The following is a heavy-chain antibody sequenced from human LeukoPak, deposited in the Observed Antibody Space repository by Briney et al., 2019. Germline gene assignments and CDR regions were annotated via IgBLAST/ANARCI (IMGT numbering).Heavy chain of an antibody. D-gene: IGHD6-13*01. Sequence: GGSLRLSCAASGFTFSSYWMSWVRQAPGKGLEWVANIKQDGREKYYVDSVKGRFTISRDNAKNSLYLQMNSLRAEDTAVYYCARVGSSWYISYYYYMDVWGKGTTVTVSS. J-gene: IGHJ6*03. CDR2: IKQDGREK. CDR1: GFTFSSYW. CDR3: ARVGSSWYISYYYYMDV. V-gene: IGHV3-7*01.